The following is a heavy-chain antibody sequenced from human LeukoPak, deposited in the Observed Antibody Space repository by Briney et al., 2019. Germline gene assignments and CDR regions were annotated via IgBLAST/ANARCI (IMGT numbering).Heavy chain of an antibody. J-gene: IGHJ4*02. Sequence: GGSLRLSCVASGLTVSNHWMSWVRQAPGKGLEWVANIKEDGSQKYYMDSVKGRFTISRDNAKNSLFLQTNSLRVDDTAVYYCARDSGWFRFDYWGQGTLVTVSS. CDR3: ARDSGWFRFDY. CDR2: IKEDGSQK. V-gene: IGHV3-7*03. D-gene: IGHD6-19*01. CDR1: GLTVSNHW.